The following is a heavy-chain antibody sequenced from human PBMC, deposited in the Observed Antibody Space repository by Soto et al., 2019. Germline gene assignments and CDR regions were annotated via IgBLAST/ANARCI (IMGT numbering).Heavy chain of an antibody. CDR2: IYYSGST. J-gene: IGHJ4*02. CDR3: ARVSTWAYEQYYLDS. Sequence: SETLSLTCTVSGGSISSYYWSWTRQPPGKGLEWIGYIYYSGSTNYNPSLKSRVTISVDTSKNQFSLKLSSVTAADTAVYYCARVSTWAYEQYYLDSWGQGILVTVSS. D-gene: IGHD3-3*01. V-gene: IGHV4-59*01. CDR1: GGSISSYY.